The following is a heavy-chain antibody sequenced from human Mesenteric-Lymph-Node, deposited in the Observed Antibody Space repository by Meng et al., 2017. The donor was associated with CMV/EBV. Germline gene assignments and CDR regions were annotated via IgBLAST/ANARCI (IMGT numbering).Heavy chain of an antibody. D-gene: IGHD3-3*01. V-gene: IGHV4-39*01. CDR2: IYYSGST. Sequence: GSLRLSCTVSGGSISSSSYYWGWIRQPPGKGLEWIGSIYYSGSTYYNPSLKSRVTISVDTSKTQFSLKLSSVTAADTAVYYCARHYDFWVGYYEDINWFDPWGQGALVTVSS. J-gene: IGHJ5*02. CDR1: GGSISSSSYY. CDR3: ARHYDFWVGYYEDINWFDP.